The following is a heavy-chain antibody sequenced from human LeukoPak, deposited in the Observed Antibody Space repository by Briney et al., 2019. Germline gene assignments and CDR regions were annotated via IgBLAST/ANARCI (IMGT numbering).Heavy chain of an antibody. Sequence: GGSLRLSCAASGFTFDDYGMSWVRQAPGKGLEWVSGINWNGGSTGYADSVKGRFTISRDNAKNSPYLQMNSLRAEDTALYHCARSSYSSGFNDAFDIWGQGTMVTVSS. J-gene: IGHJ3*02. CDR3: ARSSYSSGFNDAFDI. V-gene: IGHV3-20*01. CDR1: GFTFDDYG. D-gene: IGHD6-19*01. CDR2: INWNGGST.